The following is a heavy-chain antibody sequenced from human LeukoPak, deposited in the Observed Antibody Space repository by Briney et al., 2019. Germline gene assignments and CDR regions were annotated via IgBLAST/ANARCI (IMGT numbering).Heavy chain of an antibody. J-gene: IGHJ6*02. V-gene: IGHV3-23*01. D-gene: IGHD5-18*01. CDR1: GFTFSSYA. CDR3: ARSDTAMVTDGMDV. CDR2: ISGSGGST. Sequence: PGGSLRLSCAASGFTFSSYAMSWVRQAPGKGLEWVSAISGSGGSTYYADSVKGRFTISRDNSKNTLYLQMNSLRAEDTAVYYCARSDTAMVTDGMDVWGQGTTVTVSS.